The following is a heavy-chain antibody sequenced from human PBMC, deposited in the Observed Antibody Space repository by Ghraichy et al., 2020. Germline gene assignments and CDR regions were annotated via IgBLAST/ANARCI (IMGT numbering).Heavy chain of an antibody. CDR3: AGHYYRSGGYPPTNYYYYYGMDV. Sequence: GGSLRLSCAASGFTDNTNYMNWVRQAPGKGLEWVSLINSGGSTFYADSVKGRFTVSRDTSKNTVFLQISGLRVEDTAVYYCAGHYYRSGGYPPTNYYYYYGMDVWGQGTTVTVSS. J-gene: IGHJ6*02. V-gene: IGHV3-66*04. D-gene: IGHD3-10*01. CDR1: GFTDNTNY. CDR2: INSGGST.